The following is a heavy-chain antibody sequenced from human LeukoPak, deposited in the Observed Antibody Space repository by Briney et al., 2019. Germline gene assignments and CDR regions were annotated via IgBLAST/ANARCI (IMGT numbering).Heavy chain of an antibody. Sequence: SETLSLTCTVSGGSISSSSYYWGWIRQPPGKGLEWIGSIYYSGSTYYNPSLKSRVTISVDTSKNQFSLKLSSVTAADTAVYYCARISSAAMVGYYFDYWGQGTLVTVSS. CDR2: IYYSGST. CDR1: GGSISSSSYY. CDR3: ARISSAAMVGYYFDY. D-gene: IGHD5-18*01. V-gene: IGHV4-39*07. J-gene: IGHJ4*02.